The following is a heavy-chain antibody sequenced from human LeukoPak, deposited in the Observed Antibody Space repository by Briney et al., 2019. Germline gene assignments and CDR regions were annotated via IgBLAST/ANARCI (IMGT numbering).Heavy chain of an antibody. CDR2: ISSSGSYI. CDR1: RFTFSSYS. Sequence: GGSLRLSCVASRFTFSSYSMNWVRQAPGKGLEWVSSISSSGSYIYYADSVKGRFTISRDNAKNSLYLQMNSLRAENTAVYYCASIIGGYSYGFDYWGQGTLVTVSS. D-gene: IGHD5-18*01. J-gene: IGHJ4*02. CDR3: ASIIGGYSYGFDY. V-gene: IGHV3-21*01.